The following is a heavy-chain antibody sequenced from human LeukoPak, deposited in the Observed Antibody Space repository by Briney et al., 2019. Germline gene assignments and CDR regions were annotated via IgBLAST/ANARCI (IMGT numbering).Heavy chain of an antibody. CDR1: GYTFISYY. CDR2: IVPSGGNT. V-gene: IGHV1-46*01. CDR3: AREGLSEAKNFDY. J-gene: IGHJ4*02. D-gene: IGHD1-26*01. Sequence: ASVKVSCKASGYTFISYYLHWMRQAPGQGLEWMGIIVPSGGNTKYAQNFQDRVSMTRDTSTSTVYMELSSLRSEDTAVYYCAREGLSEAKNFDYWGQGTLVTVSS.